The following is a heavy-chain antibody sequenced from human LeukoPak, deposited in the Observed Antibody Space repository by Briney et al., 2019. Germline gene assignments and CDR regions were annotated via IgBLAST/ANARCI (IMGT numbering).Heavy chain of an antibody. J-gene: IGHJ4*02. CDR3: ARVLRAASWRSYDY. Sequence: PSGTLSLTCTVSAVSVRNRLYYWRWIRQPPGKGLEWIGYIYYNGDTNYNPSLKSRVIISIDTSSNQFSLRLHSMTAADTAVYYCARVLRAASWRSYDYWGQGSLVTVSS. V-gene: IGHV4-61*01. CDR2: IYYNGDT. CDR1: AVSVRNRLYY. D-gene: IGHD5-18*01.